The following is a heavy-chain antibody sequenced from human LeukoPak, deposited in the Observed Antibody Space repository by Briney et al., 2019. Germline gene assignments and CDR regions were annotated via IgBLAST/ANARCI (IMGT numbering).Heavy chain of an antibody. J-gene: IGHJ4*02. CDR2: IKQDGSEK. V-gene: IGHV3-7*03. CDR3: AKANVFGVLDYFDY. Sequence: GGSLRLSCAASGFTFSSYWMTWVRQAPGKGLEWVANIKQDGSEKYYVDSVKGQFTVSRDNSKNTLSLQMYSLRAEDTAIYYCAKANVFGVLDYFDYWGQGTLVTVSS. D-gene: IGHD3-3*01. CDR1: GFTFSSYW.